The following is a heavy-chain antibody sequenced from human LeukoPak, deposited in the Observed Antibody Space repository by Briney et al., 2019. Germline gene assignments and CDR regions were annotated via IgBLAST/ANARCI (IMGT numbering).Heavy chain of an antibody. CDR1: GFTFSTYW. CDR2: INSDGSST. J-gene: IGHJ6*02. Sequence: GGSLRLSCAASGFTFSTYWMHWVRQAPGKGLVWVSRINSDGSSTNYADSVKGRFTISRDNAKNTLYLQMNSLRAEDTAVYYCAKDCIAARPYGMDVWGQGTTVTVSS. CDR3: AKDCIAARPYGMDV. D-gene: IGHD6-6*01. V-gene: IGHV3-74*01.